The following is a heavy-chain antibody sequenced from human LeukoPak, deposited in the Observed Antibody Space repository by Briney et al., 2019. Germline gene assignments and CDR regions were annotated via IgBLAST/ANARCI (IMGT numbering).Heavy chain of an antibody. CDR2: INPNSGGT. Sequence: ASVKVSCKASGYTFTGYYMHWVRQAPGQGLEWMGWINPNSGGTNYAQKFQGRVTMTRDTPISTAYMELSRLRSDDTAVYYCARVGARITMVRGGINKYYFDYWGQGTLVTVSS. V-gene: IGHV1-2*02. CDR3: ARVGARITMVRGGINKYYFDY. CDR1: GYTFTGYY. J-gene: IGHJ4*02. D-gene: IGHD3-10*01.